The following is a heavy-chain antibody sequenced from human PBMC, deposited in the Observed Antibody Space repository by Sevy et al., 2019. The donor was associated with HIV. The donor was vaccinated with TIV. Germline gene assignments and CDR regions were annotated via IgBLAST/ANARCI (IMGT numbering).Heavy chain of an antibody. CDR1: GFSFSIYS. Sequence: GGSLRLSCAASGFSFSIYSMNWVRQAPGRGLEWVSYMSNTGSTIHYADSVKRRFTISRDNAKNSLYLQINSLRAEDTAVYYCASQRGGYERLYYFDYWGQGTLVTVSS. V-gene: IGHV3-48*01. CDR3: ASQRGGYERLYYFDY. CDR2: MSNTGSTI. J-gene: IGHJ4*02. D-gene: IGHD5-12*01.